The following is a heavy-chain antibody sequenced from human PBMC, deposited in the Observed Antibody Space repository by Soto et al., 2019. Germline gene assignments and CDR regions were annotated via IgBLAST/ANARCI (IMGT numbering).Heavy chain of an antibody. D-gene: IGHD2-2*01. Sequence: SETLSLTFTVSGGSISDYYWGWIRQPPGKGLEWIGYIYYIGSTNYNPSLKSRVTMSVDTSKNQFSLKLMSVTAADTAVYYCAKVIVLVPAASYGMDVWGLGTTVT. CDR3: AKVIVLVPAASYGMDV. J-gene: IGHJ6*02. CDR1: GGSISDYY. CDR2: IYYIGST. V-gene: IGHV4-59*01.